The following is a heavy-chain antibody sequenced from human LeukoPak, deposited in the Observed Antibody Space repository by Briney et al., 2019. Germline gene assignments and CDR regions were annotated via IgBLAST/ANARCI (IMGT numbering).Heavy chain of an antibody. CDR1: GGTLSSYA. V-gene: IGHV1-69*04. Sequence: SVKVSCKASGGTLSSYAISWVRQAPGQGLEWMGRIIPILGIANYAQKFQGRVTITADKSTSTAYMELSSLRSEDTAVYYCARETSRKWELMDWGQGTLVTVSS. CDR3: ARETSRKWELMD. CDR2: IIPILGIA. D-gene: IGHD1-26*01. J-gene: IGHJ4*02.